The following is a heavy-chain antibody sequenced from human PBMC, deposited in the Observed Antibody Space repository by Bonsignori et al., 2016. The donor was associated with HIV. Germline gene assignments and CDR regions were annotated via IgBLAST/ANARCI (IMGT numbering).Heavy chain of an antibody. J-gene: IGHJ4*02. D-gene: IGHD3-16*01. CDR2: IFYGGRT. V-gene: IGHV4-61*03. Sequence: WIRQPPGKGPEWIAYIFYGGRTRYNPSLKSRATISADTSMKHFSLRLTSATAADTAVYYCARSTFGGPGNFEFWGPGTLVTVSS. CDR3: ARSTFGGPGNFEF.